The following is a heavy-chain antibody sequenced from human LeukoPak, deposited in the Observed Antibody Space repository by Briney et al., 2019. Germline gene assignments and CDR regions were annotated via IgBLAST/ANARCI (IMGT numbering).Heavy chain of an antibody. D-gene: IGHD2-15*01. CDR2: IGTSDSDM. CDR1: GFTFSSYA. J-gene: IGHJ6*02. V-gene: IGHV3-21*01. CDR3: AREASRIKDMDL. Sequence: GGSLRLSCAASGFTFSSYAMSWVRQAPGKGLEWVSSIGTSDSDMYYVDSVKGRFAISRDNAKNSLYLQMNSLRAEDTAVYYCAREASRIKDMDLWGQGTTVTVSS.